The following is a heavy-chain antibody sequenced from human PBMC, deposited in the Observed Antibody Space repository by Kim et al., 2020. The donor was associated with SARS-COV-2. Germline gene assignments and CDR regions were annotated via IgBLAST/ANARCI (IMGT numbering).Heavy chain of an antibody. D-gene: IGHD5-18*01. Sequence: SETLSLTCTVSGGSITNSDYYWTWIRQPPGKGLEWIGYVFCTGSTYYNPSLKSRVSMSIDTSKSQFSLNLTSVIAADTAVYFCARDSYGYGFDYWGQGTLVTVSS. V-gene: IGHV4-30-4*02. CDR2: VFCTGST. CDR1: GGSITNSDYY. CDR3: ARDSYGYGFDY. J-gene: IGHJ4*02.